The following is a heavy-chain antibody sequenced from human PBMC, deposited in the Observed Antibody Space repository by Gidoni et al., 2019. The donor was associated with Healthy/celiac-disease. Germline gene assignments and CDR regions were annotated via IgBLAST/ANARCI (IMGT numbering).Heavy chain of an antibody. Sequence: QLQLQESGPGLVKPSETLSITCTVSGGSISSSSYYWGWIRQPPGKGLEWIGSIYYSGSTYYNPSLKSRVTISVDTSKNQFSLKLSSVTAADTAVYYCARDEGAVAGKLNWFDPWGQGTLVTVSS. V-gene: IGHV4-39*07. J-gene: IGHJ5*02. CDR2: IYYSGST. CDR3: ARDEGAVAGKLNWFDP. D-gene: IGHD6-19*01. CDR1: GGSISSSSYY.